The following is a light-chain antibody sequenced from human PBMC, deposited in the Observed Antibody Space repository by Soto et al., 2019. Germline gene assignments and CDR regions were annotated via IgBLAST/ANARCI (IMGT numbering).Light chain of an antibody. J-gene: IGLJ1*01. CDR2: EVS. CDR3: SSYTSSSTLLYV. Sequence: QSVLTQPASVSGSPGQSITISCTGTSSDVGGYNYVSWYQQHPGKAPKPMIYEVSNRPSGVSNRFSGSKSGNTASLTISGLQAEDEADYYCSSYTSSSTLLYVFGTGTKGTVL. CDR1: SSDVGGYNY. V-gene: IGLV2-14*01.